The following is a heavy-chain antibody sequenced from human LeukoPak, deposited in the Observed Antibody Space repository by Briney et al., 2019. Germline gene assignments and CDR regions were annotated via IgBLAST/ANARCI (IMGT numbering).Heavy chain of an antibody. Sequence: SXXVSCKASGGTFSSYAISWVRQAPGQGLEWMGRIIPIFGTANYAQKFQGRVTITTDESTSTAYMELSSLRSEDTAVYYCARDSAYYYDSSAIDYWGQGTLVTVSS. J-gene: IGHJ4*02. CDR1: GGTFSSYA. CDR3: ARDSAYYYDSSAIDY. V-gene: IGHV1-69*05. CDR2: IIPIFGTA. D-gene: IGHD3-22*01.